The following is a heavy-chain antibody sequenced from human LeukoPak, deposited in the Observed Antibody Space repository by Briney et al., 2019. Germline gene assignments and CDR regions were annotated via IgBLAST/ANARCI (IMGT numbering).Heavy chain of an antibody. V-gene: IGHV3-74*01. Sequence: GGSLRLSCAASGFTFSSYWMHWVRQAPGKGLVWVSRINTDGSSTSYADSVKGRFTISRDNAKNTLYLQMNSLRAEDTAVYYCAMIYSSSSHFDYWGQGTLVTVSS. D-gene: IGHD6-6*01. CDR2: INTDGSST. J-gene: IGHJ4*02. CDR3: AMIYSSSSHFDY. CDR1: GFTFSSYW.